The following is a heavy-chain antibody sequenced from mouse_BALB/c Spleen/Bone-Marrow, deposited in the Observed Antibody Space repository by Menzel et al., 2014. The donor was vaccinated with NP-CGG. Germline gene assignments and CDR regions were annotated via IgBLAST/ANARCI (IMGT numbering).Heavy chain of an antibody. Sequence: VKLMESGPGLVAPSQSLPISCTVSGSSLTGFGINWIRQLPGKGLEWLGMIWGDGTPNYKSALESGLSIKEDNSKSQVFLKMSSLQAGDAARYYCTREKYGNYYAMDYWGQGTSVTVSS. CDR3: TREKYGNYYAMDY. CDR2: IWGDGTP. J-gene: IGHJ4*01. CDR1: GSSLTGFG. D-gene: IGHD2-10*02. V-gene: IGHV2-6-7*01.